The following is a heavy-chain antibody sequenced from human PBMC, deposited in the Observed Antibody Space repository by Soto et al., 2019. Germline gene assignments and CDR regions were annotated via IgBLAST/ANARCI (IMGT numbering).Heavy chain of an antibody. CDR3: ARDLRRIEYSSSSGLGY. CDR1: GGSVSSSSYY. CDR2: VYYSGST. D-gene: IGHD6-6*01. Sequence: TSENLSLTCTVSGGSVSSSSYYWGWVRQPPGKGLEWIGSVYYSGSTYYNPSLESRVTISVDKSKNQFSLKLMSLSAEDTAVYYCARDLRRIEYSSSSGLGYWGQGTLVTVSS. V-gene: IGHV4-39*02. J-gene: IGHJ4*02.